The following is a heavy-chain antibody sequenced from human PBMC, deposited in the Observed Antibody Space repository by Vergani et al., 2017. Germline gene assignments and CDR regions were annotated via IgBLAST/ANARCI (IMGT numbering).Heavy chain of an antibody. CDR1: GYTFTDHY. CDR2: VDPEAGET. Sequence: EVQLVQSGAEVKKPGATMKISCKVSGYTFTDHYMHWLKQAPGKGLEWMGLVDPEAGETIYAEKFKGRVNIAADTSTDTAQLELSSLGSEDTAVYYCATPQTVTTGGMEVWGQGTTVIVSS. CDR3: ATPQTVTTGGMEV. J-gene: IGHJ6*02. D-gene: IGHD4-17*01. V-gene: IGHV1-69-2*01.